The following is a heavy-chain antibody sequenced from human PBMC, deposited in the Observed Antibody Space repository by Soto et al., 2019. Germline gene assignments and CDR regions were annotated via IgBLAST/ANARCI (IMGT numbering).Heavy chain of an antibody. CDR2: ISYDGSDK. Sequence: ESGGGVVQPERSLRLSCAASGFTFSSYGMHWVRQAPGKGLEWVAVISYDGSDKYYADSVKGRFTISRDNSKNTLYLQMNSLRAEDTAVYYCAKSGPYGSETSRVDYWGQGTLVTLSS. CDR1: GFTFSSYG. D-gene: IGHD3-10*01. V-gene: IGHV3-30*18. CDR3: AKSGPYGSETSRVDY. J-gene: IGHJ4*02.